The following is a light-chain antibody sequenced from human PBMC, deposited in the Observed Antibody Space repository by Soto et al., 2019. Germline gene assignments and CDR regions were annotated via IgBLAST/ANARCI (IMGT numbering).Light chain of an antibody. J-gene: IGKJ4*02. CDR1: QSVSSSY. V-gene: IGKV3-20*01. Sequence: EIVLTQSPGTLSLSPGERATLSCRASQSVSSSYLAWYQQKPGQAPKLLIYGASSRATGIPDRFTGSGSGTAFTRSNSTLDPEDFAADHGQQYGSSPAAFGGGTKVEIK. CDR2: GAS. CDR3: QQYGSSPAA.